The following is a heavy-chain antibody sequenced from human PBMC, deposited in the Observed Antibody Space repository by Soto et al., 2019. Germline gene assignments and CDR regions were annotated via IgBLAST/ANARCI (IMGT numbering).Heavy chain of an antibody. J-gene: IGHJ3*02. CDR2: ISGSGGST. D-gene: IGHD5-12*01. CDR1: GFTFSSYA. Sequence: GGSLRLSCAASGFTFSSYAMSWVRQAPGKGLEWVSAISGSGGSTYYADSVKGRFTISRDNSKNTLYLQMNSLRAEDTAVYYCAKDIGYRGYGEVVMYAFDIWGQGTMVTVSS. CDR3: AKDIGYRGYGEVVMYAFDI. V-gene: IGHV3-23*01.